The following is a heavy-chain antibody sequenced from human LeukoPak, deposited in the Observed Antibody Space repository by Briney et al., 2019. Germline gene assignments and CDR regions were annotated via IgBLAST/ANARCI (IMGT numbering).Heavy chain of an antibody. V-gene: IGHV4-38-2*02. CDR2: IYHSGST. D-gene: IGHD4-11*01. J-gene: IGHJ4*02. CDR3: AATTVTGSLDY. CDR1: GYSISSGYY. Sequence: PSETLSLTCTVSGYSISSGYYWGWIRQPPGKGLEWIGSIYHSGSTYYDPSLKSRVTISVDTSKNQFSLKLSSVTAADTAVYYCAATTVTGSLDYWGQGTLVTVSS.